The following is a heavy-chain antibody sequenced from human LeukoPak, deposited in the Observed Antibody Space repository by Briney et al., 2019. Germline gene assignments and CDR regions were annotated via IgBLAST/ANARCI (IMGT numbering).Heavy chain of an antibody. CDR2: INGRGVST. J-gene: IGHJ4*02. Sequence: PGGSLRLSCAASGFKFSTYAMSWVRQAPGKGLEWVSCINGRGVSTYYADSVKGRFTISRDNSKNTLYLHMSSLRAVDTAIYYCAREAYYDCSGSLDYWGQGTLVTVSS. V-gene: IGHV3-23*01. D-gene: IGHD3-22*01. CDR1: GFKFSTYA. CDR3: AREAYYDCSGSLDY.